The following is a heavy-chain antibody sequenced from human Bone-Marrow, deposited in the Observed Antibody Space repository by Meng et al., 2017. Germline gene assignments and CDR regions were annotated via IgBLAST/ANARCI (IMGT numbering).Heavy chain of an antibody. CDR1: GFTFSSYA. CDR3: ARGGNEFDY. D-gene: IGHD4-23*01. J-gene: IGHJ4*02. CDR2: ISYDGSNK. Sequence: QAQLVEPGGGVVQPGRSLRLSCAASGFTFSSYAMHWVRQAPGKGLEWVAVISYDGSNKYYADSVKGRFTISRDNSKNTLYLQMNSLRAEDTAVYYCARGGNEFDYWGQGTLVTVSS. V-gene: IGHV3-30*01.